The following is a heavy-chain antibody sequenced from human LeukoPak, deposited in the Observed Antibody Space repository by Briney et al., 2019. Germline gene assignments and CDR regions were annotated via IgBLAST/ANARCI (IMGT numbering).Heavy chain of an antibody. D-gene: IGHD3-10*01. Sequence: GASVKVSCKASGGTFSSYAISWVRQAPGQGLEWMGGIIPIFGTANYAQKFQGRVTITADESTSTAYMELSSLRSEDTAVYYCARDGLDYYGSGIQNWFDPWGQGTLVTVSS. J-gene: IGHJ5*02. CDR1: GGTFSSYA. CDR3: ARDGLDYYGSGIQNWFDP. V-gene: IGHV1-69*13. CDR2: IIPIFGTA.